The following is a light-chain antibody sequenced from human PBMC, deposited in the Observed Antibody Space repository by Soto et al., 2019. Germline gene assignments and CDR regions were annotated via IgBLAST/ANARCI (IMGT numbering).Light chain of an antibody. Sequence: EIVLTQSPVTLSLSPGERATLSCRASQSITSFLAWYQQKPGQAPRLLIYDVSNRATGIPARFSGSGSGTDFTLTISSLEPEDFAVYYCQQRSNWPLTFGGGTKVEI. CDR3: QQRSNWPLT. CDR1: QSITSF. V-gene: IGKV3-11*01. CDR2: DVS. J-gene: IGKJ4*01.